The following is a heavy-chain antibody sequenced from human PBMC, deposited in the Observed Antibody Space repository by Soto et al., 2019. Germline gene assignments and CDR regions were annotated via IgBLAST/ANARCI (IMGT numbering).Heavy chain of an antibody. V-gene: IGHV3-73*01. D-gene: IGHD3-9*01. CDR3: TRTFDGSHPFFPDFDY. Sequence: GGSLRLSCAASGFIFSGSAVHWVRQASGKGLEWVGRMGRRVNNYATEYAESVKGRFTISRDDSKNTAYLQMSSLTGDDTALYYCTRTFDGSHPFFPDFDYWGQGTLVTVSS. CDR1: GFIFSGSA. J-gene: IGHJ4*02. CDR2: MGRRVNNYAT.